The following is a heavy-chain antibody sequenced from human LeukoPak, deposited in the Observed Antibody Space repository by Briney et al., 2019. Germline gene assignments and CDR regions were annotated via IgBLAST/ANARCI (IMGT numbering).Heavy chain of an antibody. CDR2: IYPGDSDT. V-gene: IGHV5-51*01. CDR3: ARHNYGSGSYYLDY. D-gene: IGHD3-10*01. Sequence: GESLQIACKGSGYSFTSYWIGWVRPMPGKGLEWMGIIYPGDSDTRYSPSFQGQVTISADKSISTAYLQWSSLKASDTAMYYCARHNYGSGSYYLDYWGQGTLVTVSS. J-gene: IGHJ4*02. CDR1: GYSFTSYW.